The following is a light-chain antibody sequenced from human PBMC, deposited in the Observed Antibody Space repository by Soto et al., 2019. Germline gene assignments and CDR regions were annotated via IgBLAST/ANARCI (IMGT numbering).Light chain of an antibody. CDR1: PSVDNY. CDR3: QKRTIWPPVP. CDR2: GAS. J-gene: IGKJ5*01. Sequence: EIVLTQSPGTRYLPPWERAALARSASPSVDNYIAWYQQKPGQAPRLIIYGASNRATGIPARFSGSGSGTDFTLTIKRLEPEDFAVYYCQKRTIWPPVPFGTGPRLE. V-gene: IGKV3-11*01.